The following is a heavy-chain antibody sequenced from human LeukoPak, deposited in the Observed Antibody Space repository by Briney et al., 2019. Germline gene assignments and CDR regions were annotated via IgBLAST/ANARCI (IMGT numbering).Heavy chain of an antibody. CDR3: ARSSGGGYCSNTSCPMDV. CDR1: GGSFSDFF. Sequence: PSETLSLTCAVFGGSFSDFFWSWIRQPPGKGLEWIGEINHSGSTNYNPSLKSRVTISLDTSKNQFSLKLNSVTAADTAVYYCARSSGGGYCSNTSCPMDVWGQGTTVTVSS. D-gene: IGHD2-2*01. J-gene: IGHJ6*02. CDR2: INHSGST. V-gene: IGHV4-34*01.